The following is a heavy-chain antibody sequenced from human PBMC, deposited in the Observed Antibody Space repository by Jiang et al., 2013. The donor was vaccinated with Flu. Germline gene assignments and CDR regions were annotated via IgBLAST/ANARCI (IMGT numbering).Heavy chain of an antibody. CDR3: AREWSPFNVNYYDSSGYIRGTYYYYGMDV. CDR2: ISYDGSNK. D-gene: IGHD3-22*01. V-gene: IGHV3-30-3*01. Sequence: GRSLRLSCAASGFTFSSYAMHWVRQAPGKGLEWVAVISYDGSNKYYADSVKGRFTISRDNSKNTLYLQMNSLRAEDTAVYYCAREWSPFNVNYYDSSGYIRGTYYYYGMDVWGQGTTVTVSS. CDR1: GFTFSSYA. J-gene: IGHJ6*02.